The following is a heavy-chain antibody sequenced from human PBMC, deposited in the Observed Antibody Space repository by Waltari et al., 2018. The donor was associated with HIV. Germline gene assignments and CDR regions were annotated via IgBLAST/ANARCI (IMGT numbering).Heavy chain of an antibody. CDR3: VRQMTFYDAFDI. Sequence: QVQLLQSVAEVKKPGASVKVSCKASEYTFTASYIHWVRQAPGQGLEWLGWVDPNTGDTNYAQKFQGRVTMARDASIRTVSMEQSRLRSDDTAVYYCVRQMTFYDAFDIWGQGTLVTVSA. CDR1: EYTFTASY. J-gene: IGHJ3*02. V-gene: IGHV1-2*02. CDR2: VDPNTGDT.